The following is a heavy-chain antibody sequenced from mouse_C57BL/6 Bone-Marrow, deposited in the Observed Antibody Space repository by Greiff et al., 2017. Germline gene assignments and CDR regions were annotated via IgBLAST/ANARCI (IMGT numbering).Heavy chain of an antibody. Sequence: VQLQQSGPELVRPGVSVKISCKGSCYTFTDYAMHWVKQSHAKSLEWIGVISTYYGDASYNQKFKDKATMTVDESSSTAYMELARLTSEDSAVYYCARFTTVVAKAYWGQGTLVTVSA. CDR1: CYTFTDYA. D-gene: IGHD1-1*01. V-gene: IGHV1-67*01. J-gene: IGHJ3*01. CDR3: ARFTTVVAKAY. CDR2: ISTYYGDA.